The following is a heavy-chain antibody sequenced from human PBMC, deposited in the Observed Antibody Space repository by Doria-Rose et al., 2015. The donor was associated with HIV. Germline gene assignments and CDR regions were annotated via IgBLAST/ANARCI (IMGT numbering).Heavy chain of an antibody. D-gene: IGHD6-13*01. CDR1: GVSLSSPGMG. V-gene: IGHV2-26*01. J-gene: IGHJ4*02. CDR2: IFSDDER. Sequence: QITLKESGPVLVKPTETLTLTCTVSGVSLSSPGMGVSWIRQPPGKALEWLANIFSDDERSYKTSLKSRLTISRTTSKSQVTRTMTDMDPVDTATYYCARIKSSRWYHKYYFDFWGQGTLVIVSA. CDR3: ARIKSSRWYHKYYFDF.